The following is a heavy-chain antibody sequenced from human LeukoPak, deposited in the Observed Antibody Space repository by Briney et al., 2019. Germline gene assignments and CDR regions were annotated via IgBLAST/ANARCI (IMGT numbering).Heavy chain of an antibody. V-gene: IGHV4-61*02. CDR2: IYTSGST. J-gene: IGHJ5*02. CDR1: GGSISSGSYY. Sequence: SQTLSLTCTVSGGSISSGSYYWSWIRQPAGKGLEWIGRIYTSGSTNYNPSLKSRVTISVDTSKNQFSLKLSSVTAADTAVYYCARTRLELERRGNDWFDPWGQGTLVTVSS. CDR3: ARTRLELERRGNDWFDP. D-gene: IGHD1-1*01.